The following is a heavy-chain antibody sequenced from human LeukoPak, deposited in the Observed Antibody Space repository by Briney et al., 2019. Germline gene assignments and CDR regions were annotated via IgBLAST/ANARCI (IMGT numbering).Heavy chain of an antibody. CDR2: ISSSSSI. CDR3: ARGIVVVPAALFTDYMDV. J-gene: IGHJ6*03. CDR1: GFTFSTYS. V-gene: IGHV3-21*01. D-gene: IGHD2-2*01. Sequence: PGGSLRLSCAASGFTFSTYSMNWVRQAPGKGLEWVSSISSSSSIYYADSVKGRFAISKDNAKNSLYLQMNSLRAEDTAVYYCARGIVVVPAALFTDYMDVWGKGTTVTVSS.